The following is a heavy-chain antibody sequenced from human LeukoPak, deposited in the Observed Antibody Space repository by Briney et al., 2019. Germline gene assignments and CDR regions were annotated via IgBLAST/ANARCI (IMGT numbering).Heavy chain of an antibody. Sequence: SVKVSCKASGGTFSSYTISWVRQAPGQGLEWMGRIIPIFGTANYAQKFQGRVTITTDESTSTAYMELSSLRSEDTAVYYCARGPLTVTAYYYYYMDVWGKGTTVTVSS. J-gene: IGHJ6*03. D-gene: IGHD4-11*01. V-gene: IGHV1-69*05. CDR3: ARGPLTVTAYYYYYMDV. CDR2: IIPIFGTA. CDR1: GGTFSSYT.